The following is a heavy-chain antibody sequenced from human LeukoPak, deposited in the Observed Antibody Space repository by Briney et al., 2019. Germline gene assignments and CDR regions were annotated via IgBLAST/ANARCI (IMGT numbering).Heavy chain of an antibody. J-gene: IGHJ4*02. CDR3: ARHTGESYDSSGHFDY. V-gene: IGHV4-38-2*01. CDR2: IHHSGST. Sequence: PSETLSLTCAVSGYSITTGYYWGWIRQPPGKGLEWIGSIHHSGSTYNNPSLKSRISISVDTSKNQFSVKVYSVTAADTAVYHCARHTGESYDSSGHFDYWGQGNLVTVSS. D-gene: IGHD3-22*01. CDR1: GYSITTGYY.